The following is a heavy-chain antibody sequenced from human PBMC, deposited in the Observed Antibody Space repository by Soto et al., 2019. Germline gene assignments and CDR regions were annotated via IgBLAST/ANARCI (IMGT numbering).Heavy chain of an antibody. J-gene: IGHJ6*02. CDR2: IWYDGSNK. CDR1: GFTFSSYG. CDR3: ARGGKTRVTSGYYYYYGMDV. D-gene: IGHD4-17*01. V-gene: IGHV3-33*01. Sequence: GGSLRLSCAASGFTFSSYGMHWVRQAPGKGLEWVAVIWYDGSNKYYADSVKGRFTISRDNSKNTLYLQMNSLRAEDTAVYYCARGGKTRVTSGYYYYYGMDVWGQGPTVTVSS.